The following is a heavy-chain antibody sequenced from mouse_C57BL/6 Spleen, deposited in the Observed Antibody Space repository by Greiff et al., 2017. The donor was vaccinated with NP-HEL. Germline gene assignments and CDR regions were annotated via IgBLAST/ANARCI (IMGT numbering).Heavy chain of an antibody. CDR2: INYDGSST. D-gene: IGHD4-1*02. CDR3: ARAINSYWYFDV. V-gene: IGHV5-16*01. J-gene: IGHJ1*03. Sequence: EVQRVESEGGLVQPGSSMKLSCTASGFTFSDYYMAWVRQVPEKGLEWVANINYDGSSTYYLDSLKSRFIISRDNAKNILYLQMSSLKSEDTATYYGARAINSYWYFDVWGTGTTVTVSS. CDR1: GFTFSDYY.